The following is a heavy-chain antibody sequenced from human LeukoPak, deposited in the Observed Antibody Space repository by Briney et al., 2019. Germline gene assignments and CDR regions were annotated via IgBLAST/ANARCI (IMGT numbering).Heavy chain of an antibody. CDR3: AITYCGGDCYSPYYYGMDV. CDR1: GYTFTSYD. D-gene: IGHD2-21*02. V-gene: IGHV1-8*01. Sequence: EASVKVSCKASGYTFTSYDINWVRQATGQGLEWMGWMNPNSGNTGYAQKFQGRVTMTRNTSISTAYMELSSLRSEDTAVYYCAITYCGGDCYSPYYYGMDVWGQGTTVTVSS. CDR2: MNPNSGNT. J-gene: IGHJ6*02.